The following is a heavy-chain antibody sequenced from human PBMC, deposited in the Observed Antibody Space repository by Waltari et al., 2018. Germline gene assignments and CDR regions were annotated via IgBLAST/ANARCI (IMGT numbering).Heavy chain of an antibody. CDR2: MWFDGSDK. V-gene: IGHV3-30*02. CDR1: GFTFGNFG. CDR3: AKDAFGNTYLDF. J-gene: IGHJ4*02. D-gene: IGHD2-2*02. Sequence: QVNLVESGGGVVQPGGSLRLSCATSGFTFGNFGMHWVRQAPGKGLEWVALMWFDGSDKFYADSVRGRFTISRDNSARTLYLDMDSLRLDDTAMYYCAKDAFGNTYLDFWGQGTLVTVSS.